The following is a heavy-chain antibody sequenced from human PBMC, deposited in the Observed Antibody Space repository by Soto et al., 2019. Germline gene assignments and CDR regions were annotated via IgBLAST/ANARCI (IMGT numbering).Heavy chain of an antibody. CDR2: IWHDGSNK. V-gene: IGHV3-33*01. CDR3: ARDIGASPFDM. D-gene: IGHD2-15*01. J-gene: IGHJ3*02. CDR1: GFTLSIYG. Sequence: QVQLVESGGGVVQPGRSLRLSCAASGFTLSIYGMHWVRQAPGKGLEWVAVIWHDGSNKNYADSVKGRFTISRDNADNTLSLEMNSLRAEDTAVYSCARDIGASPFDMWGQGTMVTVSS.